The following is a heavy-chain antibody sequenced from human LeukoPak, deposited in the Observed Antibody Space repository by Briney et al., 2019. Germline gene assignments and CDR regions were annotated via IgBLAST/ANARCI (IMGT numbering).Heavy chain of an antibody. CDR3: AAERLASSGWYFAFDI. V-gene: IGHV1-46*01. CDR2: INPSGGST. D-gene: IGHD6-19*01. Sequence: ASVKVSCKASGYTFTSYYMHWVRQAPGQGLEWMGIINPSGGSTSYAQKFQGRVTMTRDMSTSTAYMDLSSLRSEDTAVYYCAAERLASSGWYFAFDIWGQGTMVTVSS. J-gene: IGHJ3*02. CDR1: GYTFTSYY.